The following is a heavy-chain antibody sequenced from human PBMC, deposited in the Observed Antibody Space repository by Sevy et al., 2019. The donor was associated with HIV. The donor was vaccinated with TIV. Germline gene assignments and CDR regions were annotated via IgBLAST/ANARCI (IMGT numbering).Heavy chain of an antibody. CDR1: GFTFSSYG. J-gene: IGHJ4*02. Sequence: GGSLRLSCAASGFTFSSYGMHWVRQAPGKGLEWVAVISYDGSNKYYADSVKGRFTISRDNSKNTLYLQMKGLRAEDTAVYYCAKGVQLQRSAYYFDYWGQGTLVTVSS. V-gene: IGHV3-30*18. CDR2: ISYDGSNK. CDR3: AKGVQLQRSAYYFDY. D-gene: IGHD2-2*01.